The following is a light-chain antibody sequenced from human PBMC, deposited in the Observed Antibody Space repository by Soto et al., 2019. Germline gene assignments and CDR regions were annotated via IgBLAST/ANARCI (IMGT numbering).Light chain of an antibody. V-gene: IGKV3-20*01. J-gene: IGKJ1*01. CDR2: GAS. CDR1: QSVSSSY. Sequence: EIVLTQSPGTLSLSPGDRATLSCRASQSVSSSYLAWYQQKPGQAPRVLIYGASSRATGIPDRFSGSGSGTDFTLTISRLEPEEFAVYYCLQYGSSPKTFGQGTKVEIK. CDR3: LQYGSSPKT.